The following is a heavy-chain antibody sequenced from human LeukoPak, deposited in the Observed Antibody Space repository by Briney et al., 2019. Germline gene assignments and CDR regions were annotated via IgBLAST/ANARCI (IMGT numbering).Heavy chain of an antibody. Sequence: GSSVKVSCKASGGTFSSYAISWVRQAPGQGLEWMGRIIPILGIANYAQKFQGRVTITADKSTSTAYMELSSLRSEDTAVYYCARDESSYYYDSSGYYSYWGQGTLSPSP. CDR2: IIPILGIA. D-gene: IGHD3-22*01. CDR3: ARDESSYYYDSSGYYSY. J-gene: IGHJ4*02. V-gene: IGHV1-69*04. CDR1: GGTFSSYA.